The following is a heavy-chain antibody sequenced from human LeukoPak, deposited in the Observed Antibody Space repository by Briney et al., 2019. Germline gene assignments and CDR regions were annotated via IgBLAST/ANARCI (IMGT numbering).Heavy chain of an antibody. CDR2: IKQDGSEK. CDR3: AKGKYSSGWYYFDY. D-gene: IGHD6-19*01. CDR1: GFTFSSYW. V-gene: IGHV3-7*03. Sequence: GGSLRLSCTASGFTFSSYWMTWVRQAPGKGLEWVANIKQDGSEKYYVDSVKGRFTISRDNAKNSLYLQMNSLRAEDTALYYCAKGKYSSGWYYFDYWGQGTLVTVSS. J-gene: IGHJ4*02.